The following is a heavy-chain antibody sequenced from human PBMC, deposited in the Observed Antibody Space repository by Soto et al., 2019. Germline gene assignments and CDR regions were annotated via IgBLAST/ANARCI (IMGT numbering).Heavy chain of an antibody. CDR3: ARRGLDY. J-gene: IGHJ4*02. D-gene: IGHD3-16*01. V-gene: IGHV1-18*01. Sequence: QVQLVQSAAEVKKPGASLRVSCKASGYTFTKYGITWVRQAPGQGLEWMGWISGDSSETHYAQKLQGRVNMTRDTSTTTAYMELRSLRSDDTAVYYCARRGLDYWGQGTLVTGSS. CDR2: ISGDSSET. CDR1: GYTFTKYG.